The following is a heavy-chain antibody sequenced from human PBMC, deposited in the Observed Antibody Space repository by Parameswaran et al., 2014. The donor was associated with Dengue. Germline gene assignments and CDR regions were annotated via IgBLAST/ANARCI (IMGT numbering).Heavy chain of an antibody. CDR2: IYPGDSDT. J-gene: IGHJ4*02. CDR3: ARQGDYDILTGYYPPFDY. D-gene: IGHD3-9*01. Sequence: VRQMPGKGLEWMGIIYPGDSDTRYSPSFQGQVTISADKSISTAYLQWSSLKASDTAMYYCARQGDYDILTGYYPPFDYWGQGTLVTVSS. V-gene: IGHV5-51*01.